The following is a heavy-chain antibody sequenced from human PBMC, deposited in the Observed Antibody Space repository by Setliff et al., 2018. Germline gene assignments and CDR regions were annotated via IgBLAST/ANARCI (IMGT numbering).Heavy chain of an antibody. J-gene: IGHJ4*02. V-gene: IGHV3-48*03. CDR3: ACPDILTGLYDY. CDR1: GFTFSSYE. Sequence: QPGGSLRLSCAASGFTFSSYEMNWVRQAPGKGLEWVSYISSSGSTIYYADSVKGRFTISRDNAESSLYLQMNSLRAEDTAVYYCACPDILTGLYDYWGQGTQVTVSS. CDR2: ISSSGSTI. D-gene: IGHD3-9*01.